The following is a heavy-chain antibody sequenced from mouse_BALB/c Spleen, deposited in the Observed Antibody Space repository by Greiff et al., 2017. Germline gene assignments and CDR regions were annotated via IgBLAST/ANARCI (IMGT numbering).Heavy chain of an antibody. CDR3: ARNDLYGSSFYWYFDV. J-gene: IGHJ1*01. V-gene: IGHV2-6-4*01. Sequence: VKLVESGPGLVAPSQSLSITCTVSGFSLSRYSVHWVRQPPGKGLEWLGMIWGGGSTDYNSALKSRLSISKDNSKCQVFLKMNSLQTDDTAMYYCARNDLYGSSFYWYFDVWGAGTTVTVSS. CDR1: GFSLSRYS. D-gene: IGHD1-1*01. CDR2: IWGGGST.